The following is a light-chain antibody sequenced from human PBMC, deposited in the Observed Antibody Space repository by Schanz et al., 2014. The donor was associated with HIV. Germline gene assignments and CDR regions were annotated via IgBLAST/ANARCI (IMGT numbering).Light chain of an antibody. J-gene: IGKJ2*01. Sequence: DIQMTQSPSTLSASVGDRISITCRASQTIGRLLAWYQQKPGRAPKLLIYQASILETGVPSRFSGSGSGTQFTLTISGLQPDDFATYYCQQCVTYPYTFGQGTRLDVK. V-gene: IGKV1-5*03. CDR1: QTIGRL. CDR2: QAS. CDR3: QQCVTYPYT.